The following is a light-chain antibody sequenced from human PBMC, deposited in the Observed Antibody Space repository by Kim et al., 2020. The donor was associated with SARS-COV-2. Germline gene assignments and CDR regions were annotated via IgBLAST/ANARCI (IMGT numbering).Light chain of an antibody. CDR3: QQYNTFPT. CDR2: DAS. V-gene: IGKV1-5*01. J-gene: IGKJ1*01. CDR1: QNINNW. Sequence: DIQMTQSPSTLSASVGDRVTITCRASQNINNWLAWYQQKSGKAPKFLIYDASNLQSGVPSRFSGSGSGTEFTLTINSLQPDDFATYYCQQYNTFPTFGQGTKVDIK.